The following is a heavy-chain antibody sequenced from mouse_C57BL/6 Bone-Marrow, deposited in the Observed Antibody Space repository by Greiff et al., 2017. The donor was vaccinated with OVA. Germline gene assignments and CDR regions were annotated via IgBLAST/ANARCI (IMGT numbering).Heavy chain of an antibody. CDR3: ARGGTSPFAY. Sequence: VHVKQSGPELVKPGASVKISCKASGYSFTGYYMNWVKQSPEKSLEWIGEINPSTGGTTYNQKFKAKATLTVDKSSSTAYMQLKSLTSEDSEVYYCARGGTSPFAYWGQGTLVTVSA. CDR1: GYSFTGYY. CDR2: INPSTGGT. D-gene: IGHD4-1*01. V-gene: IGHV1-42*01. J-gene: IGHJ3*01.